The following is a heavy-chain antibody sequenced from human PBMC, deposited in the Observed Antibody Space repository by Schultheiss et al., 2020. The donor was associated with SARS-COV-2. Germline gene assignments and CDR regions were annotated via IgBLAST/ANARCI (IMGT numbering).Heavy chain of an antibody. V-gene: IGHV3-30*03. Sequence: GGSLRLSCAASGFTFSSYGMHWVRQAPGKGLEWVAVISHDGSNEYYADSVKGRFAISRDNSKNTRYLQMNSLRAEDTAVYYCARSGLSDSVVPAAIDPWGQGALVTVAS. CDR3: ARSGLSDSVVPAAIDP. J-gene: IGHJ5*01. CDR1: GFTFSSYG. D-gene: IGHD2-2*01. CDR2: ISHDGSNE.